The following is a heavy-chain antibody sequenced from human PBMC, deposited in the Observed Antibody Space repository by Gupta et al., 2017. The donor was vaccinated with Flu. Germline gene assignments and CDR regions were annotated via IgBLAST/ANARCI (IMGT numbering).Heavy chain of an antibody. J-gene: IGHJ3*02. CDR3: ATDRYQQHDLVGAIKYDAFDI. Sequence: RQAPGKGLEWMGGFEPEDGETIYAQKFQGRVSMTEDTSTDTAYMELSSLRSEDTAVYYCATDRYQQHDLVGAIKYDAFDIWGQGTMVTVSS. V-gene: IGHV1-24*01. CDR2: FEPEDGET. D-gene: IGHD1-26*01.